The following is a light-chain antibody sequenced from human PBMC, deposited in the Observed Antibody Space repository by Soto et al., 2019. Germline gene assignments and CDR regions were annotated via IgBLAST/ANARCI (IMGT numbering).Light chain of an antibody. Sequence: QSVLTQPPSVSAAPGQRVTISCSGSSSNIGNNYVSWYQQLPGTAPKLLIYDSNKRPSGIPDRFSGSKSGTSATLGNTGLQTGDEADYYCGTWDSSLSAVVFGGGTKLTVL. CDR3: GTWDSSLSAVV. V-gene: IGLV1-51*01. J-gene: IGLJ2*01. CDR1: SSNIGNNY. CDR2: DSN.